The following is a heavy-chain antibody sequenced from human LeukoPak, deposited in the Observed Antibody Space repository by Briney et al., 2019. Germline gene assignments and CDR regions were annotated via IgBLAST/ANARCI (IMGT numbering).Heavy chain of an antibody. V-gene: IGHV4-59*01. CDR2: IYYSGST. Sequence: SETLSLTCAVYGGSFSGYYWTWIRQPPGKGLECIGYIYYSGSTNYNPSLKSRVTISVDTSKNQFSLKLSSVTAADTAVYYCARRTYYYDSSGYYAGWFDPWGQGTLVTVSS. CDR3: ARRTYYYDSSGYYAGWFDP. D-gene: IGHD3-22*01. CDR1: GGSFSGYY. J-gene: IGHJ5*02.